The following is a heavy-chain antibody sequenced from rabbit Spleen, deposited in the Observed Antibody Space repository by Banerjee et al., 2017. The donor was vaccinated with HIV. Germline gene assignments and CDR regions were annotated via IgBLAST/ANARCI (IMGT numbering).Heavy chain of an antibody. J-gene: IGHJ4*01. CDR2: MYPDGIGST. CDR1: GFDFSDGYV. D-gene: IGHD3-1*01. Sequence: QEQLEESGGDLVKPEGSLTLTCKASGFDFSDGYVMCWVRQAPGKGLEWIGCMYPDGIGSTAYASWAKGRFTISKTSSTTVTLQMTSLTAADRATYFCVRDLANVIGWNFGLWGPGTLVTVS. CDR3: VRDLANVIGWNFGL. V-gene: IGHV1S45*01.